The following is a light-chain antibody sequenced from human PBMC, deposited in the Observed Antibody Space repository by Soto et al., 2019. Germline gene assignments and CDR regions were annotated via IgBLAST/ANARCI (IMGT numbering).Light chain of an antibody. CDR2: GAS. CDR1: QSVRIN. Sequence: EIVMTQSPATLAVSPGERATLSCRASQSVRINVAWYQQKNGQAPRLLVYGASTRASGIPDRFSGSGSGTEFTLTISSLQSEDFAVYYCQEYSKWPSRTFGPGTEVEIK. J-gene: IGKJ1*01. V-gene: IGKV3-15*01. CDR3: QEYSKWPSRT.